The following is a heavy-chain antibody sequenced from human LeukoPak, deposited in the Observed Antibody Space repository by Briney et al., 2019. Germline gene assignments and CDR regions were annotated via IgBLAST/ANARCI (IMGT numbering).Heavy chain of an antibody. CDR3: ARATNGRYYYYYMDV. J-gene: IGHJ6*03. CDR2: ISSSGNTI. V-gene: IGHV3-48*01. D-gene: IGHD2-8*01. Sequence: GGSLRLSCAASGFTFSRYSMNWVRQAPGKGLEWVSYISSSGNTIYYADSVKGRFTISRDNAKNSLYLQMNSLRAEDTAVYYCARATNGRYYYYYMDVWGKGTTVTVSS. CDR1: GFTFSRYS.